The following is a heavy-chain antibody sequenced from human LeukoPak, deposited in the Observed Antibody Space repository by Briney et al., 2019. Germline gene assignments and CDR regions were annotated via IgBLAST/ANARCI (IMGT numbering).Heavy chain of an antibody. CDR1: GGSFSGYY. CDR3: ARAPWYYFDY. V-gene: IGHV4-34*01. J-gene: IGHJ4*02. CDR2: INHSGST. Sequence: SETLSLTCAVYGGSFSGYYWSWIRQPPGKGLEWIGEINHSGSTNYNPSLKSRVTISVDTSKNQFSLKLSSVTAADTAVYYCARAPWYYFDYWGQGTLVTVSS.